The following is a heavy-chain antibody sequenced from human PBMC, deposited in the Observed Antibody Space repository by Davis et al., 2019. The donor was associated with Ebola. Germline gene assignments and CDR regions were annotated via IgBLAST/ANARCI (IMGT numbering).Heavy chain of an antibody. CDR2: INPDGHSI. Sequence: GESLKISCAASGFRFSSYWMHWVRQAPGKGLVWVAHINPDGHSITYADSVKGRFTISRDKSKSTLFLQMDSLRAEDTAVYYCAKFEYYHVSTGLYNSLDYWGRGTLVTVSS. J-gene: IGHJ4*02. D-gene: IGHD3-9*01. CDR1: GFRFSSYW. V-gene: IGHV3-74*01. CDR3: AKFEYYHVSTGLYNSLDY.